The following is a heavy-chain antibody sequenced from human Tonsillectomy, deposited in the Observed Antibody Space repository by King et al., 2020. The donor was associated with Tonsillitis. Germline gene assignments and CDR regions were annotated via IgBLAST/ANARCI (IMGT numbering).Heavy chain of an antibody. Sequence: VQLVESGGGVVQPGRSLRLSCAASGFTFSSYGMHWVRQAPGKGLEWVADISYDGSNKYYADSVRGRFTISRDNSKNTLYLQMNSLRAEDTAVYYCAKDIWKLPRYTLLNYAFDIWGQGTMVTVSS. D-gene: IGHD2-15*01. V-gene: IGHV3-30*18. J-gene: IGHJ3*02. CDR2: ISYDGSNK. CDR1: GFTFSSYG. CDR3: AKDIWKLPRYTLLNYAFDI.